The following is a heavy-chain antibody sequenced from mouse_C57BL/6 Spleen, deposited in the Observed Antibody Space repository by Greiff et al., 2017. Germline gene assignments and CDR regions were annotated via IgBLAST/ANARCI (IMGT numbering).Heavy chain of an antibody. CDR1: GYSITSGYY. CDR2: ISYDGSN. CDR3: AKDPYYYGSSYDWYFDV. J-gene: IGHJ1*03. Sequence: EVQLQQSGPGLVKPSQSLSLTCSVTGYSITSGYYWNWIRQFPGNKLEWMGYISYDGSNNYNPSLKNRISITRDTSKNQFFLKLNSVTTEDTATYYCAKDPYYYGSSYDWYFDVWGTGTTVTVSS. V-gene: IGHV3-6*01. D-gene: IGHD1-1*01.